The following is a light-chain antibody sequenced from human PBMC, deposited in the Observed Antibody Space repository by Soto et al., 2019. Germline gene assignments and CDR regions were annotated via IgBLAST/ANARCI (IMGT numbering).Light chain of an antibody. CDR3: QQSYSMPLT. Sequence: DIEMTQSLSSLSASVGDRVTITCRSSETIHTYLNWFQQKPGKAPSLLIYRTSTLHTGVPSRFSGSGSGTDFTLTISSLQPEDFATYYCQQSYSMPLTFGGGTKVEIK. V-gene: IGKV1-39*01. J-gene: IGKJ4*01. CDR1: ETIHTY. CDR2: RTS.